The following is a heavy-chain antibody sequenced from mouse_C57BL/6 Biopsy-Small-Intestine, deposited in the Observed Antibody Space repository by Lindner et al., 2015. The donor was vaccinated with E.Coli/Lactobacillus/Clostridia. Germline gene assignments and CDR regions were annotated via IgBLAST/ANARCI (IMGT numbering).Heavy chain of an antibody. Sequence: SVKVSCKASGYTFTDYYMHWVRQAPGQGLEWMGIINPNTITTTYAQKFQGRVTMTRDTSTSTVYMEVSSLRSEDTAIYYCAREAVLYGMDVWGQGTTVTVSS. J-gene: IGHJ1*01. D-gene: IGHD1-1*01. V-gene: IGHV1-64*01. CDR3: AREAVLYGMDV. CDR2: INPNTITT. CDR1: GYTFTDYY.